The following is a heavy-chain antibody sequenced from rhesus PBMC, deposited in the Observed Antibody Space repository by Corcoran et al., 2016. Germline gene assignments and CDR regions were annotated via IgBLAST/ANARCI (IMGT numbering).Heavy chain of an antibody. J-gene: IGHJ5-2*02. V-gene: IGHV4-160*01. Sequence: QVQLQQWGEGLVKPSETLSRTCAVYGGSVSGYWWGWIRQPPGKGLEWIGRIRSGGSTNYNPSLKSRVTISIDTSKNQFSLKLSSVTAADTAVYYCARRLELESLDVWGRGVLVTVSS. CDR3: ARRLELESLDV. CDR1: GGSVSGYW. D-gene: IGHD1-1*01. CDR2: IRSGGST.